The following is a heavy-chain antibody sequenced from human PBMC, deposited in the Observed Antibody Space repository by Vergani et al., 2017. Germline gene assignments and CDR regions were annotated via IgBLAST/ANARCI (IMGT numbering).Heavy chain of an antibody. D-gene: IGHD2-2*01. Sequence: QLQLQQSGPGLVKPSETLFLTCTVSADSISSGSYYWGWIRQPPGKSLEWIGSIYYSGLTYYNPSLKSRVAISVDTSKNQFSLNLTSVTAADTAMYYCARHSRAHCVSTSCYWPLPLRYWGQGALVTVSS. CDR1: ADSISSGSYY. CDR2: IYYSGLT. CDR3: ARHSRAHCVSTSCYWPLPLRY. J-gene: IGHJ4*02. V-gene: IGHV4-39*01.